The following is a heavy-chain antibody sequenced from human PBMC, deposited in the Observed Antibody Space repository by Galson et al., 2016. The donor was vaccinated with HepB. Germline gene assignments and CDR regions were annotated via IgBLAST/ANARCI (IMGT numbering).Heavy chain of an antibody. CDR1: GDSVSSNSAA. CDR2: TYYRSKWYN. Sequence: CAISGDSVSSNSAAWNWFRQSTSRGLEWLGGTYYRSKWYNDYRLSLKTRININADTSRNEVSLQLKSVTLEETAWYYCARARCRCWSDAFDYWGQGTLVTISS. V-gene: IGHV6-1*01. D-gene: IGHD6-13*01. CDR3: ARARCRCWSDAFDY. J-gene: IGHJ4*02.